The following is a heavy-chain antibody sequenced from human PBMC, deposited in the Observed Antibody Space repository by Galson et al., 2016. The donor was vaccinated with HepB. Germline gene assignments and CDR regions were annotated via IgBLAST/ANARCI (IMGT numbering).Heavy chain of an antibody. V-gene: IGHV4-31*03. CDR2: IYYSGST. D-gene: IGHD5-24*01. CDR1: GGSISSGEYS. J-gene: IGHJ4*02. CDR3: ARGQLPSDLDY. Sequence: TLSLTCTVSGGSISSGEYSWTWIRQHPGKGLEWIGYIYYSGSTYYNPSLKSRVIISVDTSKNQFSLKLSSVTAADTAVYYCARGQLPSDLDYWGQGTLVTVSS.